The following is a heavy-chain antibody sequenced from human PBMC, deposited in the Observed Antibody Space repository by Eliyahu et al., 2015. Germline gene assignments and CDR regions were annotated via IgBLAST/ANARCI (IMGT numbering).Heavy chain of an antibody. D-gene: IGHD6-6*01. CDR1: GXTFSXYA. J-gene: IGHJ5*02. CDR2: IIPIFGTA. Sequence: QVQLVQSGAEVKKPGSSVKXSCKASGXTFSXYAIXXVRQAPGQGLXWMGGIIPIFGTANYAQKFQGRVTITADKSTSTAYMELSSLRSEDTAVYYCARASIAARGWFDPWGQGTLVTVSS. CDR3: ARASIAARGWFDP. V-gene: IGHV1-69*06.